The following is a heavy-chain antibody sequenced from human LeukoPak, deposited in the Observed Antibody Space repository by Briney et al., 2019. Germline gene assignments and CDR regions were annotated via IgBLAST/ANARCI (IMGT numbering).Heavy chain of an antibody. CDR3: ARDPAKFWSGHDY. CDR2: IYSGGST. V-gene: IGHV3-53*05. J-gene: IGHJ4*02. Sequence: GGSLRLSCAASGFTVSSNYMSWVRQAPGKGLEWVSVIYSGGSTYYADSVKGRFTISRDNSKNTLYVQMNSLRAEDTAVYYCARDPAKFWSGHDYWGQGTLVTVSS. CDR1: GFTVSSNY. D-gene: IGHD3-3*01.